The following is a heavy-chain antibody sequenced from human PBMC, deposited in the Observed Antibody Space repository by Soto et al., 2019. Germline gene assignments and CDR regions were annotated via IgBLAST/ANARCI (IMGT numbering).Heavy chain of an antibody. CDR2: IYPGDSDT. J-gene: IGHJ1*01. CDR1: GYSFTSYW. CDR3: ARAEEAYDSSGSEYFQH. Sequence: GESLKISCKGSGYSFTSYWIGWVRQMPGKGLEWMGIIYPGDSDTRYSPSFQGQVTISADRSISTAYLQWSSLKASDTAMYYCARAEEAYDSSGSEYFQHWGQGTLVTVSS. D-gene: IGHD3-22*01. V-gene: IGHV5-51*01.